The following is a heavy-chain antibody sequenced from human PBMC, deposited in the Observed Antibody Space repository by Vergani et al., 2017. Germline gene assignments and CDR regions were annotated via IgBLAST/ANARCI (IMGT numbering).Heavy chain of an antibody. CDR1: GGSISSYY. CDR2: IYYSGST. Sequence: QVQLQESGPGLVKPSETLSLTCTVSGGSISSYYWSWIRQPPGKGLEWIGYIYYSGSTNYNPSLKSRVTISVDTSKNQFSLKLSSVTAADTAVYYCAGGSYYGEYWGQGTLVTVSS. CDR3: AGGSYYGEY. D-gene: IGHD1-26*01. V-gene: IGHV4-59*01. J-gene: IGHJ4*02.